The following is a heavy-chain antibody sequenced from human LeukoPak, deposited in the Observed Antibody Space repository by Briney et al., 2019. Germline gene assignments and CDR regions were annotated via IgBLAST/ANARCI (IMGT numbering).Heavy chain of an antibody. J-gene: IGHJ1*01. CDR1: GVSISSSPSY. V-gene: IGHV4-39*01. Sequence: SETLSLTCSVSGVSISSSPSYWGWIRQPPGKGLEWIGSIYYSGSTYYNPSLKSRVTISVDTSKNQFSLKLSSVTAADTAVYYCARRDDYGGLGYFQHWGQGTLVTVSS. CDR3: ARRDDYGGLGYFQH. CDR2: IYYSGST. D-gene: IGHD4-23*01.